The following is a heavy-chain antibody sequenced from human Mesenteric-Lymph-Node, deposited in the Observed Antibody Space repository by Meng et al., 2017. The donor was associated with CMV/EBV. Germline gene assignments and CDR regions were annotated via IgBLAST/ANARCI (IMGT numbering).Heavy chain of an antibody. CDR2: INHSGST. D-gene: IGHD3-9*01. CDR1: GGSFSGYY. V-gene: IGHV4-34*01. Sequence: QVQSHQWGAGLLKPSETLSVTCAVYGGSFSGYYWNWIRQSPEKGLEWIGEINHSGSTTYNPSFTSRIIISVDTSTNQISLNMSSVTAADTAVYYCARGSSYDILTGYFDYWGQGALVTVSS. J-gene: IGHJ4*02. CDR3: ARGSSYDILTGYFDY.